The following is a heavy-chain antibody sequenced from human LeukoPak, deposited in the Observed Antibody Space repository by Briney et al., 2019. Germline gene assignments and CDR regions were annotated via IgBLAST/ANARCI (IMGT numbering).Heavy chain of an antibody. V-gene: IGHV3-23*01. CDR1: GFTFSSYA. CDR3: AKDPRSGWYLEYYFGY. J-gene: IGHJ4*02. CDR2: ISGSGGST. D-gene: IGHD6-19*01. Sequence: GGSLRLSCAASGFTFSSYAMSWVRQAPGKGLEWVSAISGSGGSTYYADSVKGRFTISRDNSKNTLYLQMNSLRAEDTAVYYCAKDPRSGWYLEYYFGYWGQGTLVTVSA.